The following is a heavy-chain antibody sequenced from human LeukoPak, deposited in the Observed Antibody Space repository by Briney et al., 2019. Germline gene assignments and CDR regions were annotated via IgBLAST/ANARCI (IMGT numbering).Heavy chain of an antibody. CDR1: GFTFSSYG. J-gene: IGHJ6*02. D-gene: IGHD3-10*01. Sequence: PGGSLRLSCAASGFTFSSYGMHWVRQAPGKGLEWVAVICYDGSNKYYADSVKGRLTISRDNSKNTLYLQMNSLRAEDTAVYYCARASYASESPGPFYYGVDVWGQGTTVTVSS. CDR2: ICYDGSNK. CDR3: ARASYASESPGPFYYGVDV. V-gene: IGHV3-33*01.